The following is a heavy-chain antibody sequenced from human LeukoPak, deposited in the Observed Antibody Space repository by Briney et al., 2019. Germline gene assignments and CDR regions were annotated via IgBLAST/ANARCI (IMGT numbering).Heavy chain of an antibody. J-gene: IGHJ4*02. D-gene: IGHD3-22*01. Sequence: PGGSLRLSCAASGFTFSSYAMHWVRQAPGKGLEWVAVISYDGSNKYYADSVKGRFTISRDNSKNTLYLQMNSLRAEDTALYYCAKALNYYDSDDFDYWGQGTLVTVSS. CDR3: AKALNYYDSDDFDY. V-gene: IGHV3-30-3*01. CDR2: ISYDGSNK. CDR1: GFTFSSYA.